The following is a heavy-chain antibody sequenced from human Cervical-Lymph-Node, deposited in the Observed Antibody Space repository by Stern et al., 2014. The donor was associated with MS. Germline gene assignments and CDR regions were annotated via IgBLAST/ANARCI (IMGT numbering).Heavy chain of an antibody. D-gene: IGHD6-6*01. J-gene: IGHJ5*02. CDR2: INPKRGGT. Sequence: QVQLMQSGAEVEKPGASVKVSCKASGYIFTDYYLHWVRQAPGQGLEWMGRINPKRGGTSYAQSFQGRVTLTRDTSITTAYMDLSRLTSDDTAVYYCTRALRIADRPSPGGHWFDPWGQGTLVIVSS. V-gene: IGHV1-2*02. CDR3: TRALRIADRPSPGGHWFDP. CDR1: GYIFTDYY.